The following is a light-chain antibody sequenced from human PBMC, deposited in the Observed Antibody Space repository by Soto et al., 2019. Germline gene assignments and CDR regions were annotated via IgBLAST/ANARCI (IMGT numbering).Light chain of an antibody. CDR2: SND. V-gene: IGLV1-44*01. CDR3: GAWDDSLNGHYV. CDR1: SSNIGSNT. J-gene: IGLJ1*01. Sequence: QAVVTQPPSASGTPGQRVTISCSGSSSNIGSNTVNWYQQVPGAAPKHLIYSNDQRPSGVPDRFSGSKSGTSASLAISGLQSEDEADYYCGAWDDSLNGHYVFGTGTKVTVL.